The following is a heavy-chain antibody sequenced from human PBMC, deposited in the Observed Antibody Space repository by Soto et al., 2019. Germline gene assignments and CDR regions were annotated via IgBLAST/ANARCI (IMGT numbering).Heavy chain of an antibody. Sequence: GSLRLSCVASGFTFSIYGINWVRQAPGRGLEWISYISGDSETTYYADSVKGRFTISRDNAKSSVYLQMTGLRDEDTAVYYCARDESGQENYCSDTTCHSPYYFDYWGQGALVTVSS. D-gene: IGHD2-2*01. CDR3: ARDESGQENYCSDTTCHSPYYFDY. V-gene: IGHV3-48*02. CDR1: GFTFSIYG. CDR2: ISGDSETT. J-gene: IGHJ4*02.